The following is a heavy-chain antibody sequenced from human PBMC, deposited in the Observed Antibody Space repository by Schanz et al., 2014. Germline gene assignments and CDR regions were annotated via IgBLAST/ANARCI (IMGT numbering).Heavy chain of an antibody. CDR1: GYTFTSYG. D-gene: IGHD3-9*01. Sequence: QIQLVQSGPEVKKPGATVKVSCKASGYTFTSYGISWVRQAPGQGLEWMGWISAYNGNTKYPQKLQGRVTMTADTSTNTAYMELRSLRSDDTAVYYCAKAEYDILTDSYSRLDPWGQGTLVTVSS. V-gene: IGHV1-18*01. CDR3: AKAEYDILTDSYSRLDP. J-gene: IGHJ5*02. CDR2: ISAYNGNT.